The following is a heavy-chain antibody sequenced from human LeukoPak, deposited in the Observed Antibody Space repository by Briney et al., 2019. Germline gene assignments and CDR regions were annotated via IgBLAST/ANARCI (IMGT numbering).Heavy chain of an antibody. J-gene: IGHJ5*02. Sequence: SETLSLTCIVSGGFISSYYWNWIRQPPGKGLEWIGNIFYRGATNYNPSLKSRVTMSVDMSKNQFSLKLYSVTAADTAMYYCARARDWSAGSWFDPWGQGILVTVSS. CDR2: IFYRGAT. D-gene: IGHD3/OR15-3a*01. CDR3: ARARDWSAGSWFDP. CDR1: GGFISSYY. V-gene: IGHV4-59*01.